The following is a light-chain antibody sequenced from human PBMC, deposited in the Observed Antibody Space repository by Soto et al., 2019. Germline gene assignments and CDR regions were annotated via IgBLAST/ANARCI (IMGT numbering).Light chain of an antibody. J-gene: IGKJ1*01. Sequence: EIQITQSPSSVSASVGQTITLTFGTSQDIGGRLAWFQQKPGKAPQYLIQAASILQSGVPSRFSGSGSGTEFILSINNLQTEDFASYFCIQVYSFPRTFGLGTKVDIK. CDR1: QDIGGR. V-gene: IGKV1-12*01. CDR3: IQVYSFPRT. CDR2: AAS.